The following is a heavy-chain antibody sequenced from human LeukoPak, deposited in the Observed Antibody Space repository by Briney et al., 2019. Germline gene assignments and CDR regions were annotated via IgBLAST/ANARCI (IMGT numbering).Heavy chain of an antibody. J-gene: IGHJ4*02. Sequence: GGSLRLSCAATGFTFNNYWMNWVRQAPGKGLEWVANIKQDGSEKYYVDSVEGRFTISRDNAKNSLHLQMNSLRAEDTAVYYCARLHVDIVATTLDYWGQGTLVTVSS. D-gene: IGHD5-12*01. CDR1: GFTFNNYW. CDR2: IKQDGSEK. V-gene: IGHV3-7*01. CDR3: ARLHVDIVATTLDY.